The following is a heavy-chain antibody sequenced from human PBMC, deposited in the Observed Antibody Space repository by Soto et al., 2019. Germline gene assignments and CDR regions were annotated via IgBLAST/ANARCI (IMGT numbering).Heavy chain of an antibody. V-gene: IGHV4-59*01. CDR2: IYYSGST. CDR1: GGSISSYY. J-gene: IGHJ5*02. D-gene: IGHD3-10*01. CDR3: ARDAKVRGVSQLNWFDP. Sequence: PSETLSLTCTVSGGSISSYYWSWIRQPPGKGLEWIGYIYYSGSTNYNPSLKSRVTISVDTSKNQFSLKLSSVTAADTAVYYCARDAKVRGVSQLNWFDPWGQGTLVTV.